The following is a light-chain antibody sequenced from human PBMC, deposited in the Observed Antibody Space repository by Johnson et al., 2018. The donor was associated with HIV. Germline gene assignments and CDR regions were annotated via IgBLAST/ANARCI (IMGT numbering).Light chain of an antibody. CDR3: GTWDSSLSACPYV. CDR1: SSNIGNNY. CDR2: DNN. Sequence: QSVLTQPPSVSAAPGQKVTISCSGSSSNIGNNYVSWYQQFPGTAPKLLIYDNNKRPSGIPDRFSGSKSGTSATLGITGLQTGDEADYYCGTWDSSLSACPYVFGTGTKVTVL. J-gene: IGLJ1*01. V-gene: IGLV1-51*01.